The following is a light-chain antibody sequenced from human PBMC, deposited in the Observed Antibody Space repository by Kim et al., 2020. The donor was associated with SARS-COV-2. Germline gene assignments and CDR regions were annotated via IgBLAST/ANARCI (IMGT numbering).Light chain of an antibody. J-gene: IGKJ4*01. V-gene: IGKV2-28*01. CDR3: MQALQTLFHT. CDR1: QSLLHSNGYNY. Sequence: DIVMTQSPLSLPVTPGEPASISCRSSQSLLHSNGYNYLDWYLQKPGQSPQLLIYLGSNRASGVPDRFSGSGSGTDFTLKISRVEAEDVGVYYCMQALQTLFHTFGGGTKVDIK. CDR2: LGS.